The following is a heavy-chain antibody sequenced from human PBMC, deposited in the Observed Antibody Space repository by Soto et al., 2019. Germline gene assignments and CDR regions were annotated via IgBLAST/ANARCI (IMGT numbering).Heavy chain of an antibody. CDR1: GFSLTTSGVG. CDR3: AHRTSTVTWWFDP. J-gene: IGHJ5*02. V-gene: IGHV2-5*02. Sequence: QITLKESGPTLVQPTQTLTLTCTFSGFSLTTSGVGVGWIRQPPGKALEWLALIYWDDDNRYSPSLKSRVTITKDTSKHQVVLTMTNMDHADTAAYFSAHRTSTVTWWFDPWGQGTLVTVSS. CDR2: IYWDDDN. D-gene: IGHD4-17*01.